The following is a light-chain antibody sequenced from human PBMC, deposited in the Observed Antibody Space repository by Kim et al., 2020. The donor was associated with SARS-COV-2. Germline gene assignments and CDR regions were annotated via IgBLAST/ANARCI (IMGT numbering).Light chain of an antibody. CDR3: QVWDSSTGV. CDR2: SDS. J-gene: IGLJ1*01. V-gene: IGLV3-9*01. CDR1: DMQSEN. Sequence: SVSLGQTARIASCGNDMQSENVHWYQQKRAPAPVLFIYSDSNRPSGIPERFSGSTSGTTATLTISRAQAGDEADYYCQVWDSSTGVFGTGTKVTVL.